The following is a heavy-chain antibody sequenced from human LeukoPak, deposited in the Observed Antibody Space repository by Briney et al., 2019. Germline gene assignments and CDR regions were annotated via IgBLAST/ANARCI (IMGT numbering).Heavy chain of an antibody. CDR1: GYSFTSNW. CDR2: IYPSDSDT. D-gene: IGHD4-23*01. Sequence: GESLKISCKGSGYSFTSNWIGWVRQMPGKGLEWMGVIYPSDSDTRYSPSFQGQVTISADKSISTAYLQWRSLKVSDSAMYYCARLTAVVTFDYWGQGTLVTVSS. CDR3: ARLTAVVTFDY. J-gene: IGHJ4*02. V-gene: IGHV5-51*01.